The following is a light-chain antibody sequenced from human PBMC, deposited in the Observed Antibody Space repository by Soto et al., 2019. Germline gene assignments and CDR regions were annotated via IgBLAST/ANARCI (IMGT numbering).Light chain of an antibody. J-gene: IGLJ1*01. CDR1: SSDDGGYNY. CDR3: SSYTSSSPYV. V-gene: IGLV2-14*01. CDR2: EVS. Sequence: QSALTQPASVSGSPGQSITISCTGTSSDDGGYNYVSWYQQHPGKAPKLMIYEVSNWPSGVSNRFSGSKSGNTASLTISGLQAEDEADYYCSSYTSSSPYVFGTGTKVTVL.